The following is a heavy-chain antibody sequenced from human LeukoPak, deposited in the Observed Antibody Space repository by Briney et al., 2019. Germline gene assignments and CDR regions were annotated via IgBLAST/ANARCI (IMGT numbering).Heavy chain of an antibody. Sequence: ASVKVSCKVPGYTFTDYYMHWVQQAPGKGLEWMGLVDPEDGETIYAEKFQGRVTITADTSTDTAYMALSSLRSEDTAVYYCATLSGGATEDYWGQGTLVTVSS. D-gene: IGHD1-26*01. CDR3: ATLSGGATEDY. CDR2: VDPEDGET. CDR1: GYTFTDYY. V-gene: IGHV1-69-2*01. J-gene: IGHJ4*02.